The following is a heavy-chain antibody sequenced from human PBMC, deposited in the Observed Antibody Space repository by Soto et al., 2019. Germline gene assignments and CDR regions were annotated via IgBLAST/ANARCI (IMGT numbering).Heavy chain of an antibody. J-gene: IGHJ5*02. Sequence: PGGSLRLSCAASGFTFSSYGMSWVRQAPGKGLEWVSAISGSGVSTYYADSVKGRFTISRDNSKNTLYLQMNSLRAEDTAVYYFAKDLRYSYPHPQNLFGPWGPGTLVPGSP. D-gene: IGHD5-18*01. CDR2: ISGSGVST. CDR1: GFTFSSYG. V-gene: IGHV3-23*01. CDR3: AKDLRYSYPHPQNLFGP.